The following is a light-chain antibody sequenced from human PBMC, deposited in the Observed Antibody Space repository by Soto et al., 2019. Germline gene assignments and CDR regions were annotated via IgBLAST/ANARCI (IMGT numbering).Light chain of an antibody. J-gene: IGKJ3*01. CDR3: QQYGSSPFT. Sequence: EIVLTQSPGTLSLSPGERATLSCRASQSVTINYLAWYQQKPGQAPRLLVYGASTGATGIPDRFSGSGSGTDFTLTINRLEPEDFAVYYCQQYGSSPFTFGPGT. V-gene: IGKV3-20*01. CDR1: QSVTINY. CDR2: GAS.